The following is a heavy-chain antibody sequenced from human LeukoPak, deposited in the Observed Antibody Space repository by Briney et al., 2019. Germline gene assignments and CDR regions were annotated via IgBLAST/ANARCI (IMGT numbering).Heavy chain of an antibody. CDR2: IYYSGST. D-gene: IGHD6-13*01. Sequence: SETLSLTRTVSGGSISSYYWSWIRQPPGKGLEWIGYIYYSGSTNYNPSLKSRVTISVDTSKNQFSLKLSSVTAADTAVYYCASSSSSWYYYFDYWGQGTLVTVSS. CDR1: GGSISSYY. CDR3: ASSSSSWYYYFDY. V-gene: IGHV4-59*01. J-gene: IGHJ4*02.